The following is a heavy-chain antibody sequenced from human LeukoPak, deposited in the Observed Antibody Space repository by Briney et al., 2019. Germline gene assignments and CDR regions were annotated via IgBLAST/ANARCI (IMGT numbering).Heavy chain of an antibody. CDR3: ARDGGYDTATDAFDI. J-gene: IGHJ3*02. CDR2: ISSSSSYI. D-gene: IGHD3-9*01. V-gene: IGHV3-21*01. CDR1: GFTFSSYS. Sequence: PGGSLRLSCAASGFTFSSYSMNWVRQAPGKGLEWVSSISSSSSYIYYADSVKGRFTISRDNAKNSLYLQMNSLRAEDTAVYYCARDGGYDTATDAFDIWGQGTMVTVSS.